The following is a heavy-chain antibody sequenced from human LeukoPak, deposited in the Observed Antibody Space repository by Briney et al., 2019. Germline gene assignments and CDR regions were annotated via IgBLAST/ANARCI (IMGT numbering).Heavy chain of an antibody. Sequence: GGSLRLSCAASGFTFSDHYMDWVRQAPGKGLEWVGRTRNKANSYTTEYAASVKGRFTISRDGSKNSLYLQMNSLKTEDTAVYYCARAYYYGSGSYPHFDSWGQGTLVTVSS. V-gene: IGHV3-72*01. J-gene: IGHJ4*02. CDR1: GFTFSDHY. D-gene: IGHD3-10*01. CDR2: TRNKANSYTT. CDR3: ARAYYYGSGSYPHFDS.